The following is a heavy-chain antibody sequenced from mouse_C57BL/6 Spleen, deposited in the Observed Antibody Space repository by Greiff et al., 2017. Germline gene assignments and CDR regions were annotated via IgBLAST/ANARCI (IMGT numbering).Heavy chain of an antibody. Sequence: VQLKESGPGMVKPSQSLSLTCTVTGYSITSGYDWHWIRHFPGNKLEWMGYISYSGSTNYNPSLKSRISITHDTSKNHFFLNLNSVTTEDTATYYCARAYDYFYAMDYWGQGTSVTVSS. J-gene: IGHJ4*01. D-gene: IGHD2-4*01. V-gene: IGHV3-1*01. CDR3: ARAYDYFYAMDY. CDR1: GYSITSGYD. CDR2: ISYSGST.